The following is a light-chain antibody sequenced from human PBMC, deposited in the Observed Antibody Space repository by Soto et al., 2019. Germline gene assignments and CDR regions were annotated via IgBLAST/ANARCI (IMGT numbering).Light chain of an antibody. CDR1: RGINTY. V-gene: IGKV1-12*01. J-gene: IGKJ4*01. CDR3: QQANSFPLT. CDR2: AAS. Sequence: DIQMTQSPSSLAASIGDRVTITCRASRGINTYVNWYQQKPGKAPKLLIYAASSLQSGVPSRFSGSGSGTDFTLTISSLQPEDFATYYCQQANSFPLTFGGGTKVDIK.